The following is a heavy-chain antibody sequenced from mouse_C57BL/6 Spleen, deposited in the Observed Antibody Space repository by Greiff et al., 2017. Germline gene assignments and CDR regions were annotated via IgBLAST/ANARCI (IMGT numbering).Heavy chain of an antibody. J-gene: IGHJ4*01. CDR1: GYTFTDYN. Sequence: VHVKQSGPELVKPGASVKIPCKASGYTFTDYNMDWVKQSHGKSLEWIGDINPNNGGTIYNQKFKGKATLTVDKSSSTAYMELRSLTSEDTAVYYCARGAYYYGHYYAMDYWGQGTSVTVSS. CDR2: INPNNGGT. V-gene: IGHV1-18*01. D-gene: IGHD1-1*01. CDR3: ARGAYYYGHYYAMDY.